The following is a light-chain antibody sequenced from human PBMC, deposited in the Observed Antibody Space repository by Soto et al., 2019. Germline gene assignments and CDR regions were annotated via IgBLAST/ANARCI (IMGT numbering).Light chain of an antibody. CDR2: GAS. CDR3: LHSNSYPFP. V-gene: IGKV1-17*03. Sequence: DIQMTQSPSAMSASLGDRVTITCRASQGISNSLAWFQQKPGRVPKRLIYGASTLQSWAPSRSSGSASGAAFNLTISRLQPEHFGHYHCLHSNSYPFPFGGGTK. J-gene: IGKJ4*01. CDR1: QGISNS.